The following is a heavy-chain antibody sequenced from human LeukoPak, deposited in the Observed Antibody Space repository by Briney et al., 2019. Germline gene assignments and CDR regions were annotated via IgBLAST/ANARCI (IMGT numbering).Heavy chain of an antibody. CDR1: GDSISSGNW. CDR2: IYYSGST. J-gene: IGHJ6*03. V-gene: IGHV4-4*02. Sequence: SETLSLTCAVSGDSISSGNWWSWVRRPPGKGLEWIGEIYYSGSTNYNPSLKSRVTISVDKSKNQFSLKLSSVTPADTAVYSCARSPYYYMDVWGKGTTVTVSS. CDR3: ARSPYYYMDV.